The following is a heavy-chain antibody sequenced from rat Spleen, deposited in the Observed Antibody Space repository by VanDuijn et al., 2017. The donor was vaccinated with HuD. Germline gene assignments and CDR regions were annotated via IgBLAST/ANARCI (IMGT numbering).Heavy chain of an antibody. J-gene: IGHJ1*01. CDR1: GFTFNNYW. V-gene: IGHV5-31*01. CDR2: ITNTGGSA. CDR3: TRGSDWYFDF. Sequence: EVQLVESGGGLVQPGRSLKLSCVASGFTFNNYWMTWIRQAPGKGLEWVASITNTGGSAYYPDSVKGRFTISRDNAKSTLHLQMNSLGSEDTATYYCTRGSDWYFDFGGPGTMVTVSS.